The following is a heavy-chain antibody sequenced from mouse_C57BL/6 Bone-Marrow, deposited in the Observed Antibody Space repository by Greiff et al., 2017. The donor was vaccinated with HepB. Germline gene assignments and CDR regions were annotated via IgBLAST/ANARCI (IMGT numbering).Heavy chain of an antibody. CDR2: INYDGSST. CDR3: ARDPYYYGSNPYWYFDV. CDR1: GFTFSDYY. D-gene: IGHD1-1*01. V-gene: IGHV5-16*01. Sequence: EVMLVESEGGLVQPGSSMKLSCTASGFTFSDYYMAWVRQVPEKGLEWVANINYDGSSTYYLDSLKSRFIISRDNAKNILYLQMSSLKSEDTATYYCARDPYYYGSNPYWYFDVWGTGTTVTVSS. J-gene: IGHJ1*03.